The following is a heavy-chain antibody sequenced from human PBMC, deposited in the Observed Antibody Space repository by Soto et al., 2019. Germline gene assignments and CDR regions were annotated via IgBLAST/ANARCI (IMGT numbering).Heavy chain of an antibody. CDR2: ISGSGGST. CDR3: AKIGEDYYDSSGPLDY. V-gene: IGHV3-23*01. D-gene: IGHD3-22*01. J-gene: IGHJ4*02. CDR1: GFTFSSYA. Sequence: AGGSLRLSCAASGFTFSSYAMSWVRQAPGKGLEWVSAISGSGGSTYYADSVKGRFTISRDNSKNTLYLQMNSLRAEDTAVYYCAKIGEDYYDSSGPLDYWGQGTLVTVSS.